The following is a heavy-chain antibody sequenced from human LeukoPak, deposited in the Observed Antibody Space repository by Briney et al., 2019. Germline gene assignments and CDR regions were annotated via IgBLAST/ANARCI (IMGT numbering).Heavy chain of an antibody. CDR3: ARPRGSSWYGDAFDI. J-gene: IGHJ3*02. V-gene: IGHV1-8*03. CDR2: VNPNSGNT. Sequence: EASVKVSCKASGGTFSSYAISWVRQATGQGLEWMGWVNPNSGNTGYAQKFQGRVTITRNTSISTAYMELSSLRSEDTAVYYCARPRGSSWYGDAFDIWGQGTMVTVSS. D-gene: IGHD6-13*01. CDR1: GGTFSSYA.